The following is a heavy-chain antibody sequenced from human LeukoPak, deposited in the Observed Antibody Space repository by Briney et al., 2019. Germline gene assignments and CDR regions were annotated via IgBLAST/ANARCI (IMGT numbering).Heavy chain of an antibody. CDR1: GFTFSSYS. D-gene: IGHD6-6*01. V-gene: IGHV3-48*04. Sequence: GGSLRLSCAASGFTFSSYSMNWVRQAPGKGLEWVSYISSSSSTIYYADSVKGRFTISRDNAKNSLYLQMNSLRAEDTAVYYCARDSSSLLYYYYMDVWGKGTTVTVSS. CDR2: ISSSSSTI. J-gene: IGHJ6*03. CDR3: ARDSSSLLYYYYMDV.